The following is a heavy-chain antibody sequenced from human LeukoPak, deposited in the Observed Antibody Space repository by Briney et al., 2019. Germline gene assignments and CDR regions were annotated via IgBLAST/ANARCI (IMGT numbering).Heavy chain of an antibody. CDR1: GGSISSYY. CDR2: IYYSGST. V-gene: IGHV4-59*08. CDR3: ANSRFLQDAPFDY. Sequence: SETLSLTCTVSGGSISSYYWSWIRQPPGKGLEWIGYIYYSGSTNYNPSLKSRVTISVDTSKNQFSLKLSSVTAADTAVYYCANSRFLQDAPFDYWGQGTLVTVSS. D-gene: IGHD3-3*01. J-gene: IGHJ4*02.